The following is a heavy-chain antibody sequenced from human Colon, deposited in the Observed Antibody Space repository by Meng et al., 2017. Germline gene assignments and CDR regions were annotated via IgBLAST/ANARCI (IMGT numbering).Heavy chain of an antibody. J-gene: IGHJ5*02. Sequence: QVQLQESGPGLVRPSETLSLTCTVSGASVSDTNYAWSWIRQPPGKGLEWIGEIDHFGISNYNSSLKGRLTMSVDTSKKQISLTLTSVTAADTAVYYCATGLRHGDWFDPWGPGTLVTVSS. D-gene: IGHD4-17*01. V-gene: IGHV4-34*10. CDR3: ATGLRHGDWFDP. CDR1: GASVSDTNYA. CDR2: IDHFGIS.